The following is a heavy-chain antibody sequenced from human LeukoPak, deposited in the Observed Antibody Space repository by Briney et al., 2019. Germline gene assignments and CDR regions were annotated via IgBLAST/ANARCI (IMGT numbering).Heavy chain of an antibody. V-gene: IGHV3-66*02. D-gene: IGHD3-3*01. CDR1: GFTVSSTY. Sequence: GGSLRLSCAASGFTVSSTYMSWVRQAPGKGLEWVSVIESGGRTYYADSVKGRFTISRDNSKNTLYLQMNSLRAEDTAVYYCARDTGPLEGYYFDYWGQGTLVTVSS. J-gene: IGHJ4*02. CDR3: ARDTGPLEGYYFDY. CDR2: IESGGRT.